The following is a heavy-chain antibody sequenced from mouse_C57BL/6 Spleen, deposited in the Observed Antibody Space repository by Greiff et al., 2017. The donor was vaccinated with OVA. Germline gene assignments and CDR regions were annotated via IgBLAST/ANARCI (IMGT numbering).Heavy chain of an antibody. J-gene: IGHJ4*01. Sequence: EVQGVESGGGLVKPGGSLKLSCAASGFTFSSYTMSWVRQTPEKRLEWVATISGGGGNTYYPDSVKGRFTISRDNAKNTLYLQMSSLRSEDTALYYCARHLSSGLYYAMDYWGQGTSVTVSS. D-gene: IGHD3-2*02. CDR2: ISGGGGNT. CDR3: ARHLSSGLYYAMDY. V-gene: IGHV5-9*01. CDR1: GFTFSSYT.